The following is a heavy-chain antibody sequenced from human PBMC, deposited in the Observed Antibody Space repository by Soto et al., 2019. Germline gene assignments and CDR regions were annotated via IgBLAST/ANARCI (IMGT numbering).Heavy chain of an antibody. V-gene: IGHV1-69*04. CDR1: GGTFSSYT. CDR3: ARDLDLPDYYFDY. Sequence: SVKVSCKASGGTFSSYTISWVRQAPGQGLEWMGRIIPLLGLTNYAQKFQGRVTITADISTSTAYMELSSLRSEDTAVYYCARDLDLPDYYFDYWGQGTLVTVSS. J-gene: IGHJ4*02. CDR2: IIPLLGLT.